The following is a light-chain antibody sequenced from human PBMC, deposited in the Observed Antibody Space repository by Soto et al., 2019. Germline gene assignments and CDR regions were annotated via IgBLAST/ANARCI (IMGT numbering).Light chain of an antibody. CDR1: QTVRGSY. J-gene: IGKJ1*01. CDR2: DAS. V-gene: IGKV3-20*01. CDR3: QQYGTSPGT. Sequence: EIVLTQSPGTLSLSPGERATLSCRASQTVRGSYLGWYQQKPGQAPRLLIHDASSRPTGISDRFSGSGSGTDFTLTISRLEPEEFAGYYCQQYGTSPGTFGQGTKVEVK.